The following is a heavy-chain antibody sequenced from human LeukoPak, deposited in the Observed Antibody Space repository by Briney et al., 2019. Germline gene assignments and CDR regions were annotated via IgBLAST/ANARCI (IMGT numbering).Heavy chain of an antibody. D-gene: IGHD6-13*01. V-gene: IGHV1-18*01. CDR3: ARDRYEQQLVRGPPSY. J-gene: IGHJ4*02. CDR2: ISAYNGNT. Sequence: ASVTVPCKASGYTFTSYGISWVRQAPGQGLEWMGWISAYNGNTNYAQKLQGRVTMTTDTSTSTAYMELRSLRSDDTAVYYCARDRYEQQLVRGPPSYWGQGTLVTVSS. CDR1: GYTFTSYG.